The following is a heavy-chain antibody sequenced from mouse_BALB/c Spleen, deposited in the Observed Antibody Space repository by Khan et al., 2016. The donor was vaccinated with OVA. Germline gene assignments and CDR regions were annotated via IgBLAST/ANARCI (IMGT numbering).Heavy chain of an antibody. CDR2: IYPGSGRT. D-gene: IGHD1-1*01. Sequence: VQLQESGPELMKPGASVKMSCKASGYIFIDYVISWVKQRTGQGLEWIGEIYPGSGRTYYNERFKGKATLTADTSSNTAYMQLSSLTSEDSAVYFCARSYDGAWFAYWGQGTPVTVSA. J-gene: IGHJ3*01. CDR3: ARSYDGAWFAY. CDR1: GYIFIDYV. V-gene: IGHV1-77*01.